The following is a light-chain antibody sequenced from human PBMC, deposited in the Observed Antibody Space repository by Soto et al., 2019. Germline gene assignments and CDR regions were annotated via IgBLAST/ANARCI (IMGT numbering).Light chain of an antibody. CDR1: QSVSSSY. Sequence: EIVLTHSPGTLSLSPGERATLSCRASQSVSSSYLAWYQQKPGQAPRLLIYGASSRATSIPDRFSGSGSGTDFTLTISRLEPEDFAVYYWQQCDGSPRLTCGGGTKLEIK. CDR3: QQCDGSPRLT. J-gene: IGKJ4*01. V-gene: IGKV3-20*01. CDR2: GAS.